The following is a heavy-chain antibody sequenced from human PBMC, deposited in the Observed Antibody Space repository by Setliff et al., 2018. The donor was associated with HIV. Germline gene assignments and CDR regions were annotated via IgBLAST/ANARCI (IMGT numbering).Heavy chain of an antibody. J-gene: IGHJ4*02. CDR1: GGSISSYY. CDR2: IYSSGST. CDR3: ARAYFGSGIYY. D-gene: IGHD3-10*01. V-gene: IGHV4-4*09. Sequence: SETLSLTCTVSGGSISSYYWSWIRQPPGKGLEWLGHIYSSGSTNSHPSLKSRVTISVDTSKNQFSLKLYSVTAADTAVYYCARAYFGSGIYYWGQGTLVTVSS.